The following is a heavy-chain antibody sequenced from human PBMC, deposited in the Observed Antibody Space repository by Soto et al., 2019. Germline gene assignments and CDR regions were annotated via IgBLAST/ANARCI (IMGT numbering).Heavy chain of an antibody. J-gene: IGHJ5*02. D-gene: IGHD1-26*01. CDR1: GGNFTNYG. Sequence: SVKVSCKAFGGNFTNYGISWVRQAPGQGLEWMGGIIPLFGTTNYAQKFRGRVTVPADESTSTVYMELNSLRSEDTAIYYCARAHGTSWYNWFDPWGQGTLVTVSS. CDR2: IIPLFGTT. CDR3: ARAHGTSWYNWFDP. V-gene: IGHV1-69*13.